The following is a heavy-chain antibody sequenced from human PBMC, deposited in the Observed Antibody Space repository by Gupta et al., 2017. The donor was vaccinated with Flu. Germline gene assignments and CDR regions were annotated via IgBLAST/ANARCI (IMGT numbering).Heavy chain of an antibody. J-gene: IGHJ4*02. Sequence: VRQAPGKGLEWVSSISSSSSYIYYADSVKGRFTISRDNAKNSLYLQMNSLRAEDTAVYYCARITRDGLRYLDYWGQGTLVTVSS. CDR3: ARITRDGLRYLDY. D-gene: IGHD2-8*01. CDR2: ISSSSSYI. V-gene: IGHV3-21*01.